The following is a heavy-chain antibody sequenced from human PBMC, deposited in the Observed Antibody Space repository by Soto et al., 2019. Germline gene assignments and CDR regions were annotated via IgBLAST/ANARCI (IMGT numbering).Heavy chain of an antibody. CDR2: IYYSGST. CDR1: GGSISSGGYY. J-gene: IGHJ6*04. Sequence: PSETLSLTCTVSGGSISSGGYYWSWIRQHPGKGLEWIGYIYYSGSTYYNPSLKSRVTISVDTSKNQFSLKLSSVTAADTAVYYCARASTVTTDYYYYYGMDVWGKGTTVTVSS. CDR3: ARASTVTTDYYYYYGMDV. D-gene: IGHD4-4*01. V-gene: IGHV4-31*03.